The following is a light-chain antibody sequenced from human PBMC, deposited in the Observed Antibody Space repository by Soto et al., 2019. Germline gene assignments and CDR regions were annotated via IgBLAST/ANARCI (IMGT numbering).Light chain of an antibody. Sequence: QSVLTQPASVSGSPGQSIIISCTGTSSDTGGYNYVSWYQQHPGKAPKLMIYEVSNRPSGVSNRFSGSKSGNTASLTISGLQAEDEADYYCSSYTSSTTGVFGGGTKLTVL. CDR2: EVS. J-gene: IGLJ3*02. CDR3: SSYTSSTTGV. V-gene: IGLV2-14*01. CDR1: SSDTGGYNY.